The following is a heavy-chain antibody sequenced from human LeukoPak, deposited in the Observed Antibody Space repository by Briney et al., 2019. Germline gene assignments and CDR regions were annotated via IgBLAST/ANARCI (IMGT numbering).Heavy chain of an antibody. V-gene: IGHV1-69*13. CDR3: ARDGGNKLYTWFDP. D-gene: IGHD3-16*01. CDR1: GGTFSSYA. CDR2: ILPLFGTA. Sequence: SVKLSCKASGGTFSSYAISWVRQAPGQGREWMGGILPLFGTAIYAQKFQGRGTTTADESTSTAYMELSSLRPEDTAVYYCARDGGNKLYTWFDPWGQGTLVTVSS. J-gene: IGHJ5*02.